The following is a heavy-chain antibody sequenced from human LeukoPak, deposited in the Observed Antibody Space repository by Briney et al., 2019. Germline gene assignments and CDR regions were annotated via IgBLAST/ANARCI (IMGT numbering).Heavy chain of an antibody. J-gene: IGHJ4*02. CDR3: AKDVGAYSSSWLLY. D-gene: IGHD6-13*01. CDR1: GFTFSSYA. V-gene: IGHV3-23*01. CDR2: ISGSGGST. Sequence: GGSLRLSCAASGFTFSSYAMSWVRQAPGKGLEWVSAISGSGGSTYYADSVKGRFTISRDNSKNTLYLQMNSLRAEDTAVYYCAKDVGAYSSSWLLYWGQGTLVTVSS.